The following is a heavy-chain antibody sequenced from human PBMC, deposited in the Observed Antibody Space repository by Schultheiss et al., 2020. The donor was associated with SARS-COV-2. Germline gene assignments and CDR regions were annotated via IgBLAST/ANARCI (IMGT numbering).Heavy chain of an antibody. D-gene: IGHD3-16*01. Sequence: GGSLRLSCAASGFTFSSYAMSWVRQAPGKGLEWVGLIKGKTDGGTTDYAAPVKGRFTISRDDSKNSLYLQMNSLKTEDTAVYYCARAGSYGPNWYFDLWGRGTLVTVSS. CDR2: IKGKTDGGTT. CDR1: GFTFSSYA. V-gene: IGHV3-15*01. J-gene: IGHJ2*01. CDR3: ARAGSYGPNWYFDL.